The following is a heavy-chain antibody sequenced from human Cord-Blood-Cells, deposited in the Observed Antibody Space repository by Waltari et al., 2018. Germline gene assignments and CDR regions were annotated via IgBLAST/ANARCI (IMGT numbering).Heavy chain of an antibody. V-gene: IGHV4-39*01. J-gene: IGHJ5*02. CDR2: IYYSGST. CDR1: GASITSVSYS. Sequence: QLQLQESGPGLVKPSETLSLTCTVSGASITSVSYSWGWIRPPPGKGLEWIGSIYYSGSTYYNPSLKSRVTISVDTSKNQFSLKLSSVTAADTAVYYCARLDSGSYDENWFDPWGQGTLVTVSS. D-gene: IGHD1-26*01. CDR3: ARLDSGSYDENWFDP.